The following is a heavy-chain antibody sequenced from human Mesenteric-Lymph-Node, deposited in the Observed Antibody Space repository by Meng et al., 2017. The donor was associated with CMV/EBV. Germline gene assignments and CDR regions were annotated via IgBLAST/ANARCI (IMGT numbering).Heavy chain of an antibody. J-gene: IGHJ4*02. Sequence: SSGDYYWSWIRQPPGRGLEWIGYIYYSGSTYYNPSLKSRVTISVDTSKNQFSLKLSSVTAADTAVYYCARGPSVVVPAAIGAGFDYWGQGTLVTVSS. CDR2: IYYSGST. V-gene: IGHV4-30-4*08. D-gene: IGHD2-2*02. CDR1: SSGDYY. CDR3: ARGPSVVVPAAIGAGFDY.